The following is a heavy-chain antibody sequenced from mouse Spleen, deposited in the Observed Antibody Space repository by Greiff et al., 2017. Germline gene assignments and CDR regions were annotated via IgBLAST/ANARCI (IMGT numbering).Heavy chain of an antibody. J-gene: IGHJ2*01. D-gene: IGHD1-1*01. CDR1: GYTFTSYW. CDR3: ERTDYYGSSRFDH. Sequence: VQLQQPGTELVKPGASVKLSCKASGYTFTSYWMHWVKQRPGQGLEWIGNINPSNGGTYYNEKFKSKATLTVDKSSSTAYMQLSSLTSEDSGGYYCERTDYYGSSRFDHWGQGTTLTVSS. V-gene: IGHV1-53*01. CDR2: INPSNGGT.